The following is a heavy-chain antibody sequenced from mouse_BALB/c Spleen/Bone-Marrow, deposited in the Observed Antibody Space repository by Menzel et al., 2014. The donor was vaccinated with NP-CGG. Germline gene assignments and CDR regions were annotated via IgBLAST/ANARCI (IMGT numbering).Heavy chain of an antibody. CDR1: GYAFSSYW. D-gene: IGHD1-1*01. V-gene: IGHV1-80*01. CDR2: IYPGDGDT. CDR3: ARWITTVVAPYVMDY. Sequence: QVQLQQSGAELVRPGSSVKISCKASGYAFSSYWMNWAKQRPGQGLEWIGQIYPGDGDTNYNGKFKGKATLTADKPSSTAYMQLSSLTSEDSAVYFCARWITTVVAPYVMDYWGQGTSVTVSS. J-gene: IGHJ4*01.